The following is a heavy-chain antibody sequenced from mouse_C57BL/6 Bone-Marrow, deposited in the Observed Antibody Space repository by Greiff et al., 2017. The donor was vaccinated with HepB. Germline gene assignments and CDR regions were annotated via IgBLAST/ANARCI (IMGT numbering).Heavy chain of an antibody. J-gene: IGHJ2*01. CDR3: ARRGYGSSPYYFDY. D-gene: IGHD1-1*01. V-gene: IGHV1-19*01. CDR2: INPYNGGT. CDR1: GYTFTDYY. Sequence: VQLQQSGPVLVKPGASVKMSCKASGYTFTDYYMNWVKQSHGKSLEWIGVINPYNGGTSYNQKFKGKATLTVDKSSSTAYLELNSLTSEDSAVYYCARRGYGSSPYYFDYWGQGTTLTVSS.